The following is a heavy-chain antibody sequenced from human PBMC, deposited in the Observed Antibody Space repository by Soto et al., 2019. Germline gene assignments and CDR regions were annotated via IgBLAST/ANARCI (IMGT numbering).Heavy chain of an antibody. J-gene: IGHJ4*02. CDR2: IIPIFGTA. CDR1: GGTFSSYA. CDR3: AKSNLGVLRYFDWLRAYFDY. Sequence: GASVKVSCKASGGTFSSYAISWVRQAPGQGLEWMGGIIPIFGTANYAQKFQGRVTITADESTSTAYMELSSLRSEDTAVYYCAKSNLGVLRYFDWLRAYFDYWGQGTLVTVSS. D-gene: IGHD3-9*01. V-gene: IGHV1-69*13.